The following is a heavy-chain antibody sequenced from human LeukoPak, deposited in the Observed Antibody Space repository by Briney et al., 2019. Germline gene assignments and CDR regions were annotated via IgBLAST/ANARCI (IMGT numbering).Heavy chain of an antibody. Sequence: RSGGSLRLSCAASGFTFSSYAMHWVRQAPGKGLEWVAVISYDGSNKYYADSVKGRFTISRDNSKNTLYLQMNSLRAEDTAVYYCARESDLQWLVLDYWGQGTLVTVSS. J-gene: IGHJ4*02. V-gene: IGHV3-30-3*01. CDR1: GFTFSSYA. D-gene: IGHD6-19*01. CDR3: ARESDLQWLVLDY. CDR2: ISYDGSNK.